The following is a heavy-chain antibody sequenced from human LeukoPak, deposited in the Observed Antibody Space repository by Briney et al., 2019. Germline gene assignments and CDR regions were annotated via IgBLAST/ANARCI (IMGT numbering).Heavy chain of an antibody. CDR3: ASNVGNSDLNY. J-gene: IGHJ4*02. D-gene: IGHD4-23*01. CDR2: IYRSGST. V-gene: IGHV4-4*02. CDR1: GDSINSLDL. Sequence: SGTLSLTCTVSGDSINSLDLWSWVRQPPGKGLEWIGEIYRSGSTNYNPSLKSRVTVSLDKSKNQFSLKLNSVTAADTAIYYCASNVGNSDLNYWGQGVLVTVSS.